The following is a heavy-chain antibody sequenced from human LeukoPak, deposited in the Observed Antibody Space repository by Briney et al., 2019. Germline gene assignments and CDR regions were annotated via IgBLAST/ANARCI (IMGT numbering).Heavy chain of an antibody. V-gene: IGHV3-7*01. Sequence: PGGSLRLLCAASGFTFSSYEMNWVRQAPGKGLEWLATTTRDGSGKEYVDSVRGRFTISRDNAKNSIYLQMNTLSAEDTAVYFCVTEFWYRFDYWGQGLLVTVSS. J-gene: IGHJ4*02. D-gene: IGHD3-3*01. CDR3: VTEFWYRFDY. CDR2: TTRDGSGK. CDR1: GFTFSSYE.